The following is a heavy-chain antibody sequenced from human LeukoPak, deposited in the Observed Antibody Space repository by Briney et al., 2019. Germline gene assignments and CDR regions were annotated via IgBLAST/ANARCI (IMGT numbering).Heavy chain of an antibody. CDR1: GFTFSDYE. Sequence: GGSLRLSCTASGFTFSDYEMNWFRQAPGKGLEWVSYISSSDTIYYADSVKGRFTISRDNAKNSLYLQMNSLRPEDTGVYYCARVALHYKRNYGTDYWGQGTLVTVSS. J-gene: IGHJ4*02. D-gene: IGHD1-7*01. V-gene: IGHV3-69-1*02. CDR2: ISSSDTI. CDR3: ARVALHYKRNYGTDY.